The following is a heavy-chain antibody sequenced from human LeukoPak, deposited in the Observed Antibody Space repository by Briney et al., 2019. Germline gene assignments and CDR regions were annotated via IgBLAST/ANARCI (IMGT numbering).Heavy chain of an antibody. Sequence: SETLSLTCAVSGGSISSSGYSWSWIRQPPGKGLEWIGYIYHSGSAYYNPSLKSRVTMSVDRSKNQLSLNLSSVTAADTAVYYCARSTPVTYYFDYWGQGTLVTVSP. V-gene: IGHV4-30-2*01. CDR3: ARSTPVTYYFDY. CDR1: GGSISSSGYS. D-gene: IGHD4-17*01. CDR2: IYHSGSA. J-gene: IGHJ4*02.